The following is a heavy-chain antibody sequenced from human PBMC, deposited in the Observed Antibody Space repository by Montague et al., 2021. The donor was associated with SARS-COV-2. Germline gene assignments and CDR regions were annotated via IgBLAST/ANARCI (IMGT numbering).Heavy chain of an antibody. V-gene: IGHV4-59*02. CDR1: GASVGSSD. Sequence: SGTLSLTCTVSGASVGSSDRGWIRQSPGKGLEWIGYFYSVGSTDYNPSLKSRATISRDTSKNQFSLKVRSVTAADTAVYYCARETMTADAFDIWGQGTMVTVSS. CDR3: ARETMTADAFDI. D-gene: IGHD1-14*01. J-gene: IGHJ3*02. CDR2: FYSVGST.